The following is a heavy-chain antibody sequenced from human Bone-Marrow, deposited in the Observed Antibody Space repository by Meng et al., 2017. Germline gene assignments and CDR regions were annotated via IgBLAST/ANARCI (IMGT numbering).Heavy chain of an antibody. CDR3: ASATIYSGYSYAFYYYYGMDV. Sequence: GESLKISCAASGFTFSSYEMNWVRQAPGKGLEWVSYISSSGSTIYYADSVKGRFTISRDNAKNSLYLQMNSLRAEDTAVYYCASATIYSGYSYAFYYYYGMDVWGQGTTVTCAS. J-gene: IGHJ6*01. CDR1: GFTFSSYE. CDR2: ISSSGSTI. D-gene: IGHD5-18*01. V-gene: IGHV3-48*03.